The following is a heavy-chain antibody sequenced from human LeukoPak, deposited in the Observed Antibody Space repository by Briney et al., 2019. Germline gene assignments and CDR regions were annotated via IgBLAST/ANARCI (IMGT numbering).Heavy chain of an antibody. Sequence: PSETLSLTCTVSGGSISSSSYYWGWIRQPPGKGLEWIGSIYHSGSTYYNPSLKSRVTISVDTSKNQFSLKLSSVTAADTAVYHCAREFDYGDYLYYYYGMDVWGQGTTVTVSS. CDR1: GGSISSSSYY. D-gene: IGHD4-17*01. CDR3: AREFDYGDYLYYYYGMDV. CDR2: IYHSGST. V-gene: IGHV4-39*07. J-gene: IGHJ6*02.